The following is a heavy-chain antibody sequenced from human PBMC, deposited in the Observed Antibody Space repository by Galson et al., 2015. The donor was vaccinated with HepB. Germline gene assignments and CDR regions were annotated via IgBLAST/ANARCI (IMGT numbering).Heavy chain of an antibody. V-gene: IGHV3-30*04. Sequence: SLRLSCAASGFTFNNYAMHWVRHAPGKGLEWVAVISSNGKNEYYANSVKGRFTISRDNSKNTLYVQMNSLRPEDTAVYFCARDSLREVIISAMDFWGQGTLVTVSA. CDR3: ARDSLREVIISAMDF. CDR2: ISSNGKNE. CDR1: GFTFNNYA. D-gene: IGHD3-10*01. J-gene: IGHJ4*02.